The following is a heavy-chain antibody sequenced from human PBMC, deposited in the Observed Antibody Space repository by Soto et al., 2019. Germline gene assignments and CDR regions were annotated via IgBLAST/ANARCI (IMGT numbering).Heavy chain of an antibody. CDR3: ATEALIRTVPKPLGY. CDR2: FDPEDGET. V-gene: IGHV1-24*01. Sequence: ASVKVSCKVSGYTLTELSMHWVRQAPGKGLERMGGFDPEDGETIYAQKFQGRVTMTEDTSTDTAYMELSSLRSEDTAVYYCATEALIRTVPKPLGYWGQGTLVTVSS. D-gene: IGHD4-17*01. CDR1: GYTLTELS. J-gene: IGHJ4*02.